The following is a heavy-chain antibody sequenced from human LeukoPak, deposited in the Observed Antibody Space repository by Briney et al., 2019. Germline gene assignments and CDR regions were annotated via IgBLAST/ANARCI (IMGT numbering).Heavy chain of an antibody. D-gene: IGHD3-10*01. J-gene: IGHJ4*02. CDR1: GGSISSYY. Sequence: SETLSLTCTVSGGSISSYYWSWIRQPPGKGLEWIGYIYYSGSTNYNPSLKSRVTISVDTSKNQFSLKLSSVTAADTAVYYCARTGVRGVIITFLDYWGQGTLVTVSS. V-gene: IGHV4-59*01. CDR2: IYYSGST. CDR3: ARTGVRGVIITFLDY.